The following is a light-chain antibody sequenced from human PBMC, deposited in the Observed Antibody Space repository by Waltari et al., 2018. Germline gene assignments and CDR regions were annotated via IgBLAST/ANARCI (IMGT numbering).Light chain of an antibody. V-gene: IGKV1-5*03. CDR3: QQYSTHYT. CDR2: KAS. CDR1: QSILTW. Sequence: IQMTQSPSTLSASVGARVSITCRASQSILTWLAWYQQKPGKAPKLLIYKASNLQSGVPSRFSSSGSGTEFTLTISSLQPDDFATYYCQQYSTHYTFGQGTKVE. J-gene: IGKJ2*01.